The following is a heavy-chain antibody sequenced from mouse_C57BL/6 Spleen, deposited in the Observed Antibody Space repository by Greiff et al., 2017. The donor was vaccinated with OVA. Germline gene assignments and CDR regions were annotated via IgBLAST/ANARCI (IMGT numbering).Heavy chain of an antibody. V-gene: IGHV1-42*01. CDR2: INPSTGGT. D-gene: IGHD2-4*01. CDR1: GYSFTGYY. J-gene: IGHJ2*01. Sequence: EVKLQQSGPELVKPGASVKISCKASGYSFTGYYMNWVKQSPEKSLEWIGEINPSTGGTTYNQKFKAKATLTVDKSSSTAYMQLKSLTSEDSAVYYCARWDYDNGGYFDYWGQGTTLTVSS. CDR3: ARWDYDNGGYFDY.